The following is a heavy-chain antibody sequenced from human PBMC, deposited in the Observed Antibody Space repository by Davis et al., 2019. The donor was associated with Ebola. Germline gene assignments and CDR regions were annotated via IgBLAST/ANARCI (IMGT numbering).Heavy chain of an antibody. CDR3: ARDPDTYYDFWSGYHPRVGAFDI. CDR1: GFTFSSYS. CDR2: ISSSSSYI. D-gene: IGHD3-3*01. V-gene: IGHV3-21*01. J-gene: IGHJ3*02. Sequence: PGGSLRLSCAASGFTFSSYSMNWVRQAPGKGLEWVSSISSSSSYIYYADSVKGRFTISRDNAKNSLYLQMNSLRAEDTAVYYCARDPDTYYDFWSGYHPRVGAFDIWGQGTMVTVSS.